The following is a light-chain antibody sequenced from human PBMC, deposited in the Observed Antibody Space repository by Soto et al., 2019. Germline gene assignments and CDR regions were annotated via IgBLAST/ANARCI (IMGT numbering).Light chain of an antibody. CDR3: QQYNSYWT. J-gene: IGKJ1*01. V-gene: IGKV1-5*03. CDR1: QSISSW. CDR2: KAS. Sequence: DIQMTQSPSTLSASVGDRVTSTCRACQSISSWLAWYQQKPGKAPKLLIYKASSLESGVPSRFSGSGSGTEFTLTISSLQPDDFATYYCQQYNSYWTFGQGTKVDIK.